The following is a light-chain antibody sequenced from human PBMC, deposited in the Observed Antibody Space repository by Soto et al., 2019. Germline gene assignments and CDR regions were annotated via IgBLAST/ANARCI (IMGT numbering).Light chain of an antibody. J-gene: IGKJ1*01. V-gene: IGKV3-11*01. CDR1: QSVSNH. CDR3: QQRNNWPPWT. Sequence: EIVLTQSPATLSLSPGETATLSCRASQSVSNHLAWYQQRPGQAPRLLIYDASNRATGIPARFSGSGSGTDFTLTISSLESEDFAVYYCQQRNNWPPWTFGQGTKVEIK. CDR2: DAS.